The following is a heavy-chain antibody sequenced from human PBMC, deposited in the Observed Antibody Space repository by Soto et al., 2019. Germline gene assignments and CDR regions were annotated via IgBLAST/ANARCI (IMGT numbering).Heavy chain of an antibody. CDR1: GYTFTSYG. Sequence: ASVKVSCKASGYTFTSYGISWVRQAPGQGLEWMGWISAYNGNTNYAQKLQGRVTMTTDTSTSTAYMELRSLRSDDTAVYYCARDPPPPSPFGIVGATTPLVFQNYYYYGMDVWGQGTTVTVSS. J-gene: IGHJ6*02. CDR2: ISAYNGNT. V-gene: IGHV1-18*01. D-gene: IGHD1-26*01. CDR3: ARDPPPPSPFGIVGATTPLVFQNYYYYGMDV.